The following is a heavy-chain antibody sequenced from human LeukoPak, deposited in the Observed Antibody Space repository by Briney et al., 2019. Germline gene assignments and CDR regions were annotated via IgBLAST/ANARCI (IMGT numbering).Heavy chain of an antibody. D-gene: IGHD2-15*01. V-gene: IGHV1-2*02. J-gene: IGHJ4*02. CDR3: ARVPKAYCSGGSCSNDY. CDR1: GYTFTRYY. Sequence: ASVKVSCKASGYTFTRYYMHWVRQAPGQGLEWMGWINPNSGGTNYAQKFQGRVTMTRDTSISTAYMELSRLRSDDTAVYYCARVPKAYCSGGSCSNDYWGQGTLVTVS. CDR2: INPNSGGT.